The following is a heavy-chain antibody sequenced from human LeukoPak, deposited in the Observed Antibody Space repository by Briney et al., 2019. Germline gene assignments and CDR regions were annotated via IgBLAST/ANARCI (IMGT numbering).Heavy chain of an antibody. D-gene: IGHD6-6*01. CDR2: MNPNSGNT. V-gene: IGHV1-8*01. J-gene: IGHJ6*02. CDR1: GYTFTSYD. CDR3: ARGDEYSSSSVSYYGMDV. Sequence: GALVKVSCKASGYTFTSYDINWVRQATGQGLEWMGWMNPNSGNTGYAQKFQGRVTMTRNTSMSTAYMELSSLRSEDTAVYYCARGDEYSSSSVSYYGMDVWGQGTTVTVSS.